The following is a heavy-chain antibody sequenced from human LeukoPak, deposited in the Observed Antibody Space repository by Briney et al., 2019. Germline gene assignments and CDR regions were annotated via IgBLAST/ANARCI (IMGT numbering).Heavy chain of an antibody. Sequence: ASVKVSCKASGGTFSSYAISWVRQAPGQGLEWMGRIIPILGIANYAQKFQGRVTITADKSTSTAYMELSRLRSEDTAVYYCARSASSGYPVDYWGQGTLVTVSS. V-gene: IGHV1-69*04. CDR2: IIPILGIA. CDR1: GGTFSSYA. D-gene: IGHD3-22*01. J-gene: IGHJ4*02. CDR3: ARSASSGYPVDY.